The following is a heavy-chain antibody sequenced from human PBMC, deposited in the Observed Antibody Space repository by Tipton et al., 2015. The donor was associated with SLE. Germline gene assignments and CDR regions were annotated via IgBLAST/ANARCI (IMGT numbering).Heavy chain of an antibody. CDR1: GGTFSSYA. V-gene: IGHV1-69*04. CDR2: IIPILGIA. D-gene: IGHD1-14*01. Sequence: QSGAEVKKPGSSVKVSCKASGGTFSSYAISWVRQAPGQGLEWMGGIIPILGIANYAQKFQGRVTMTTDTSTSTAYMELRSLRSDDTGVYYFAREDAWRNDYWGQGTLVPVSS. CDR3: AREDAWRNDY. J-gene: IGHJ4*02.